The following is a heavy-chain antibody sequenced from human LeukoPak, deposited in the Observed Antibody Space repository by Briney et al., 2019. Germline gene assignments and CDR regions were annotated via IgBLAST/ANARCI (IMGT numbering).Heavy chain of an antibody. CDR2: FTVSGGST. CDR3: AKDAVAPGSGGDYFDY. J-gene: IGHJ4*02. V-gene: IGHV3-23*01. CDR1: GFTFSTYA. D-gene: IGHD3-10*01. Sequence: PGGSLRLSCAASGFTFSTYAMSWVRQAPGKGLERVSSFTVSGGSTYYVDSVKGRFTISRDNSKNTLYLQMHSLRADDTAVYYCAKDAVAPGSGGDYFDYWGQGTLVTVSS.